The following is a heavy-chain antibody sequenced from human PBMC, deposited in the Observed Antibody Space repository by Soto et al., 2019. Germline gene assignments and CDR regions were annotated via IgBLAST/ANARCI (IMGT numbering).Heavy chain of an antibody. CDR1: GFTFSMFD. D-gene: IGHD2-2*02. Sequence: GGSLRLSCAASGFTFSMFDMTWVRQAPGKGLEWVASISTISEYIYHADSAKGRFTISRDNADNSLFLQMNSLRVEDTAVYYCARYGPVTTAIRLSGMDVWGQGTTVTVSS. V-gene: IGHV3-21*06. J-gene: IGHJ6*02. CDR3: ARYGPVTTAIRLSGMDV. CDR2: ISTISEYI.